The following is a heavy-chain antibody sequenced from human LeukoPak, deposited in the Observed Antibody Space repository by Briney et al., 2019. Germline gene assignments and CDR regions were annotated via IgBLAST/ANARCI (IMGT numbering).Heavy chain of an antibody. V-gene: IGHV5-51*01. CDR1: GYSFTNYW. D-gene: IGHD2/OR15-2a*01. J-gene: IGHJ4*02. Sequence: GESLKISCKGSGYSFTNYWIGWVRQMPWKGLDCMGIIYPGDSDTRYSLSFEAHVSISADKSINSAYLHWSSLKPSDTTMYSRASLLRCSAGRFYWAEGSDHWGQGPLVTVSS. CDR3: ASLLRCSAGRFYWAEGSDH. CDR2: IYPGDSDT.